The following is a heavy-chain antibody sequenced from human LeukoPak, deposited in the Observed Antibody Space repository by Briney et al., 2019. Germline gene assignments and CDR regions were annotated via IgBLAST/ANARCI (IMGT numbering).Heavy chain of an antibody. V-gene: IGHV4-38-2*02. CDR3: ARAEYGDYTYYFDY. D-gene: IGHD4-17*01. J-gene: IGHJ4*02. CDR1: GYSISSGYY. Sequence: SETLSLTCTVSGYSISSGYYWGWIRQPPGKGLEWIGSIYHSGSTYYNPSLKSRVTISVDTSKNQFSLKLSSVTAADTAVYYCARAEYGDYTYYFDYWGQGTLVTVSS. CDR2: IYHSGST.